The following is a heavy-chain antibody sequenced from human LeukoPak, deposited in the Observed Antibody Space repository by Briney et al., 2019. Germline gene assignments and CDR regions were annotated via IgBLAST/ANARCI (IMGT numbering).Heavy chain of an antibody. CDR1: GYTFTSYY. D-gene: IGHD1-26*01. Sequence: GASVKVSCKASGYTFTSYYMHWVRQAPGKGLEWMGGFDPEDGETIYAQKFQGRVTMTEDTSTDTAYMELSSLRSEDTAVYYCATVSPFIVGALRPFDYWGQGTLVTVSS. J-gene: IGHJ4*02. CDR3: ATVSPFIVGALRPFDY. CDR2: FDPEDGET. V-gene: IGHV1-24*01.